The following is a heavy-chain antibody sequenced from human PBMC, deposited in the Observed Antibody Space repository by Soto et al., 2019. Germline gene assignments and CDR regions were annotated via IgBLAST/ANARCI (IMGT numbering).Heavy chain of an antibody. D-gene: IGHD1-26*01. CDR1: GESMSNTAYY. J-gene: IGHJ4*02. CDR3: ARLKSTYSGSYYGGGFFDY. V-gene: IGHV4-39*01. CDR2: IFYTGSA. Sequence: QLQLQESGPGLVKPSETLSLTCNVSGESMSNTAYYWGWIRQTPGKGLEWIGSIFYTGSAYYNSSLKGRVPISVGTSKNQFSLKLLSVAAADTAIYYCARLKSTYSGSYYGGGFFDYWGQGSLVTVSS.